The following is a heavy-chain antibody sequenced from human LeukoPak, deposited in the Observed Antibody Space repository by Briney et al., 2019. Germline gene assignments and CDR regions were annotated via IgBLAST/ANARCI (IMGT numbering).Heavy chain of an antibody. V-gene: IGHV4-30-2*01. Sequence: SETLSLTFTVSGGSISSGGYYWSWIRQPPGKGLEWIGYIYHSGSTYYNPSLKSRVTISVDRSKNQFSLKLSSVTAADTAVYYCARLIAARLNYFDYWGQGTLVTVSS. D-gene: IGHD6-13*01. J-gene: IGHJ4*02. CDR1: GGSISSGGYY. CDR2: IYHSGST. CDR3: ARLIAARLNYFDY.